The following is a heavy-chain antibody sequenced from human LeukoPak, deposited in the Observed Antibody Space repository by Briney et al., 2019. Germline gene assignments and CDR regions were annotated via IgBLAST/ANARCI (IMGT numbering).Heavy chain of an antibody. D-gene: IGHD2-8*01. CDR2: ISAYNGNT. J-gene: IGHJ4*02. CDR1: GYTFTSYG. Sequence: TSVKVSCKASGYTFTSYGISWVRQAPGQGLEWMGWISAYNGNTNYAQKLQGRVTMTTDTSTSTAYMELRSLRSDDTAVYYCAGVLPLMVYAIPDYWGQGTLVTVSS. CDR3: AGVLPLMVYAIPDY. V-gene: IGHV1-18*01.